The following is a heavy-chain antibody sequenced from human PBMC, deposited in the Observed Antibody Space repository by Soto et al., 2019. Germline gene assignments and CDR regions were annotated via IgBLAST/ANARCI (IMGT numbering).Heavy chain of an antibody. CDR3: AEISRGYGSWGSFGS. Sequence: EVQLLESGGGLVQPGGSLRLSCAASGFTFSTYAMTWVRQAPGKGLEWVSAISASGDSTYYADSVKGRFTISRDNSNNALYVQMNSLRPEDTAVYYCAEISRGYGSWGSFGSWGQGTLVTVSS. CDR1: GFTFSTYA. CDR2: ISASGDST. J-gene: IGHJ5*01. V-gene: IGHV3-23*01. D-gene: IGHD3-10*01.